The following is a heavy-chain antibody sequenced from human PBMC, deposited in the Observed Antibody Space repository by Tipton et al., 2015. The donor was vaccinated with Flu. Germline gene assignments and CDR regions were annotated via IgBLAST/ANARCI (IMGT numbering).Heavy chain of an antibody. D-gene: IGHD2-2*01. CDR3: ARGGALKAVVVPAASRHYYYYYGMDV. CDR2: INHSGST. CDR1: GGSFSGYY. J-gene: IGHJ6*02. V-gene: IGHV4-34*01. Sequence: LRLSCAVYGGSFSGYYWSWIRQPPGKGLEWIGEINHSGSTNYNPSLKSRVTISVDTSKNQFSLKLSSVTAADTAVYYCARGGALKAVVVPAASRHYYYYYGMDVWGQGTTVTVSS.